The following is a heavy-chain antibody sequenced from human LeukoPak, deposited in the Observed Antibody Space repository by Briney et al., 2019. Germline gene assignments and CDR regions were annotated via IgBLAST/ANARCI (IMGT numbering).Heavy chain of an antibody. Sequence: GGSLRLSCSASGFTLSDYAMHWVRQAPGKGLEYVSGISYDGGSTYYADSVKGRFTISRDSSKNTLYLQMSSLRAEDTAVYYCVKDPYGAFDIWGQGTMVTVSS. CDR2: ISYDGGST. CDR3: VKDPYGAFDI. V-gene: IGHV3-64*03. D-gene: IGHD3-10*01. J-gene: IGHJ3*02. CDR1: GFTLSDYA.